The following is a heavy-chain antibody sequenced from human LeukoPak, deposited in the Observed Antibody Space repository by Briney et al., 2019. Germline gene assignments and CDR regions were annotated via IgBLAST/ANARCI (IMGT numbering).Heavy chain of an antibody. D-gene: IGHD1-14*01. CDR3: ARTEQVDYYMDV. CDR1: GYSISSGYY. Sequence: SETLSLTCAVSGYSISSGYYWGWIRQPPGKGLEWIGSIYHSGSTYYNPSLKSRVTISVDTSKNQFSLKLSSVTAADTAVYYSARTEQVDYYMDVWGKGTTVTVSS. V-gene: IGHV4-38-2*01. CDR2: IYHSGST. J-gene: IGHJ6*03.